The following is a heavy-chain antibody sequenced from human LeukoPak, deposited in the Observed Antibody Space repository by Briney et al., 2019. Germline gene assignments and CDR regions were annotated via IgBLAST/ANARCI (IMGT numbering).Heavy chain of an antibody. Sequence: GGSLRLSCAASGFTFSSYWMSWVRQAPGKGLEWVANINQDGSEKYYVDSVKGRFTISRDNAKNSLYLQTNSLRAEDTAVCYCARGWIQLWPLDSWGQGTLVTVSS. V-gene: IGHV3-7*01. CDR1: GFTFSSYW. CDR2: INQDGSEK. J-gene: IGHJ4*02. CDR3: ARGWIQLWPLDS. D-gene: IGHD5-18*01.